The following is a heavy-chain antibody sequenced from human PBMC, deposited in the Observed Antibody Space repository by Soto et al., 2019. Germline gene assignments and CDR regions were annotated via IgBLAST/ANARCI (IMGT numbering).Heavy chain of an antibody. J-gene: IGHJ4*02. Sequence: ASVKVSCKASGYTFTNYGINWVRQAPGQGLEWMGWISPYNDNTNYAQKLQGRVTMTTDTSTSTVYMELRSLRSDDTAVYYCARDYDSGSYYSVYWGQGTLVTVSS. CDR1: GYTFTNYG. CDR2: ISPYNDNT. D-gene: IGHD3-10*01. V-gene: IGHV1-18*04. CDR3: ARDYDSGSYYSVY.